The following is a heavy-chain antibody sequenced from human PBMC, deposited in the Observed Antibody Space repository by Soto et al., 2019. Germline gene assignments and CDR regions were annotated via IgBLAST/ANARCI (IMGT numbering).Heavy chain of an antibody. V-gene: IGHV1-8*02. Sequence: ASVKVSCKASGYSFINFDISWVRQAAGQGPEWLGWMNPSSGKTGYTSKFQGRVAMTRDASTATSHLDLTSLTSDDTAVYYCARMASAGTLNWFDPWGPGTLVTVSS. CDR1: GYSFINFD. J-gene: IGHJ5*02. CDR2: MNPSSGKT. CDR3: ARMASAGTLNWFDP. D-gene: IGHD6-13*01.